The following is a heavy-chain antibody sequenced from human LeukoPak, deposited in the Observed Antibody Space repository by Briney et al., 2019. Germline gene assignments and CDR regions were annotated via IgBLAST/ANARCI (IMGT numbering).Heavy chain of an antibody. CDR1: GFTFNNYG. CDR3: AKEAPKLRYLSP. D-gene: IGHD3-9*01. V-gene: IGHV3-30*02. J-gene: IGHJ5*02. CDR2: IRYDGRNK. Sequence: GGSLRLSCAASGFTFNNYGMHWVRQAPGKGLEWVAFIRYDGRNKYYADSVKGRFTISRDNSKNTLYLQMNSLRAEDTAVYYCAKEAPKLRYLSPWGQGTLVTVSS.